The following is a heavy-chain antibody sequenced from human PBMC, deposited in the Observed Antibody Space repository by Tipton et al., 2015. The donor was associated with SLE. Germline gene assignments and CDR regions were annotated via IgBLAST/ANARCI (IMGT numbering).Heavy chain of an antibody. CDR3: ATHSSGHWYFDY. D-gene: IGHD6-19*01. Sequence: SLRLSCAASGFTFSDYAMNWVRQAPGKGLEWVSTITSSGASTHYAVSVKGRFTISRDNAKNSLYLQMNSLRAEDTAVYYCATHSSGHWYFDYWGQGTLVTVSS. J-gene: IGHJ4*02. V-gene: IGHV3-23*01. CDR2: ITSSGAST. CDR1: GFTFSDYA.